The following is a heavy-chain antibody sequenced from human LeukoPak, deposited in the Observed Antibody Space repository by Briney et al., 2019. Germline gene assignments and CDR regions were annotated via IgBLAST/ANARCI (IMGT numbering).Heavy chain of an antibody. CDR1: GYTFTSYG. Sequence: ASVKVSCKASGYTFTSYGISQVRQAPGQGLEWMGWISAYNGNTNYAQKLQGRVTMTTDTSTSTAYMELRSLRSDDTAVYYCARDGNIGIAAAGTSWFDPWGQGTLVTVSS. V-gene: IGHV1-18*01. J-gene: IGHJ5*02. D-gene: IGHD6-13*01. CDR2: ISAYNGNT. CDR3: ARDGNIGIAAAGTSWFDP.